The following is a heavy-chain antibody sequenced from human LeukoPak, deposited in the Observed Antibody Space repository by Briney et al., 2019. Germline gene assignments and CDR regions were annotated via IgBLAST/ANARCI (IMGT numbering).Heavy chain of an antibody. V-gene: IGHV3-23*01. CDR1: GFTFSSYA. CDR2: ISGSGGST. Sequence: GGSLRLSCAASGFTFSSYAMSWVRQAPGKGLEWVSSISGSGGSTYYADSVKGRFTISRDNSKNTLYLQMNNLRAEDTAVYYCAKESRYYYGSGIFSSQFDYWGQGNLVTVSS. J-gene: IGHJ4*02. CDR3: AKESRYYYGSGIFSSQFDY. D-gene: IGHD3-10*01.